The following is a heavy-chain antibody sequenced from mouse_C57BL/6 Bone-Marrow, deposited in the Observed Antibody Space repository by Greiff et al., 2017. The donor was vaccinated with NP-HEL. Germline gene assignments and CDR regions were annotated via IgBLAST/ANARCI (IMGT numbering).Heavy chain of an antibody. CDR3: AYSNYGYYAMDY. J-gene: IGHJ4*01. CDR2: INPSTGGT. D-gene: IGHD2-5*01. Sequence: VQLKESGPELVKPGASVKISCKASGYSFTGYYMHWVKQSSEKSLEWIGEINPSTGGTSYNQKFKGKAPLTVDKSSSTAYMQLKSLTSEDSAVYYCAYSNYGYYAMDYWGQGTSVTVSS. CDR1: GYSFTGYY. V-gene: IGHV1-43*01.